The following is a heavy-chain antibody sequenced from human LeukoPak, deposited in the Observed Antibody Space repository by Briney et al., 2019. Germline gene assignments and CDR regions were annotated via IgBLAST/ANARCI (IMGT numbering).Heavy chain of an antibody. D-gene: IGHD3-16*01. CDR3: ARGFAAPGGGYFDY. V-gene: IGHV1-18*01. CDR1: NYTFTSYG. Sequence: ASVKVSCKASNYTFTSYGISWVRQAPGQGLEWMGWISGYNGNTHYPQKLQGRVTMTTDTSISTAYMELSRLRSDDTAVYYCARGFAAPGGGYFDYWGQGALVTVSS. CDR2: ISGYNGNT. J-gene: IGHJ4*02.